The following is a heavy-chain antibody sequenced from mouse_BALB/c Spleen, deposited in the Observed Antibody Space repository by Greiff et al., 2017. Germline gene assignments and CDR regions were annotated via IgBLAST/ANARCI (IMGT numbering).Heavy chain of an antibody. CDR3: ARGNYGYDEFAY. V-gene: IGHV1-18*01. D-gene: IGHD2-2*01. J-gene: IGHJ3*01. CDR2: INPNNGGT. CDR1: GYTFTDYN. Sequence: VQLKESGPELVKPGASVKIPCKASGYTFTDYNMDWVKQSHGKSLEWIGDINPNNGGTIYNQKFKGKATLTVDKSSSTAYMGLRSLTSEDTAVYYCARGNYGYDEFAYWGQGTLVTVSA.